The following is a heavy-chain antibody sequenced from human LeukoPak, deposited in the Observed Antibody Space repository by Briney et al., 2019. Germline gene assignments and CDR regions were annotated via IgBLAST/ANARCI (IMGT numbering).Heavy chain of an antibody. V-gene: IGHV1-8*03. CDR3: ARESMSGRWLHEAYFDY. D-gene: IGHD5-24*01. CDR1: GYTFTSYD. Sequence: ASVKVSCKASGYTFTSYDINWVRQATGQGLEWMGWMNPNSGNTGYAQKFQGRVTITRNTSISTAYMELSSLRSEDTAVYYCARESMSGRWLHEAYFDYWGQGTLVTVSS. J-gene: IGHJ4*02. CDR2: MNPNSGNT.